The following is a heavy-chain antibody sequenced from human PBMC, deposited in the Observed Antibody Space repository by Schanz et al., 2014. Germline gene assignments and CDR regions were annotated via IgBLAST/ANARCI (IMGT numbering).Heavy chain of an antibody. D-gene: IGHD3-3*01. Sequence: QVQLVQSGPELKKPGASVKVSCKASGYTLTAYYMHWVRQAPGQGLEWMGWINPDSGGTNYAQKWQGMATMSREVAVQADYMELSTVRSGVSAVYYCTSSFWSGYSHYYYGLEAWGQGTTVTVSS. J-gene: IGHJ6*02. V-gene: IGHV1-2*02. CDR1: GYTLTAYY. CDR2: INPDSGGT. CDR3: TSSFWSGYSHYYYGLEA.